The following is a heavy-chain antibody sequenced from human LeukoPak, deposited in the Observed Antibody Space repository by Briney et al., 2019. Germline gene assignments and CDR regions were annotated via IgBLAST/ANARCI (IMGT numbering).Heavy chain of an antibody. CDR2: IYHSGST. V-gene: IGHV4-38-2*02. CDR3: ARGVAAAGLVDY. CDR1: GYSISSGYY. Sequence: ETLSLTCTVSGYSISSGYYWGWIRQPPGKGLEWIGSIYHSGSTYYNPSLRSRVTISVDTSKNQFSLKLSSVTAADTAVYYCARGVAAAGLVDYWGQGTLVTVSS. D-gene: IGHD6-13*01. J-gene: IGHJ4*02.